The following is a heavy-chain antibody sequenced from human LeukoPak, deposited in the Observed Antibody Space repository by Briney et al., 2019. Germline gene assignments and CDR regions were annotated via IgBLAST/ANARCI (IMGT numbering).Heavy chain of an antibody. Sequence: PGGSLRLSCAASGFTFSSYAMSWVRQAPGKGLEWVSAISGSGGSSYYADSVKGRFTISRDNSKNTLYLQMNSLRAEDTAVYYCAKGSSWLVLQGDYWGQGTLVTVSS. CDR3: AKGSSWLVLQGDY. CDR2: ISGSGGSS. CDR1: GFTFSSYA. J-gene: IGHJ4*02. V-gene: IGHV3-23*01. D-gene: IGHD6-19*01.